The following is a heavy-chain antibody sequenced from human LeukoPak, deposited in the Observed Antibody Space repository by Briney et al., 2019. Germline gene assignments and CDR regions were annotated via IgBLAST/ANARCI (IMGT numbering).Heavy chain of an antibody. CDR3: ARDSGITWAQYYFDY. CDR2: ISFDGSHK. J-gene: IGHJ4*02. D-gene: IGHD1-14*01. CDR1: GFTFSSHP. V-gene: IGHV3-30*04. Sequence: PGRSLRLSCAASGFTFSSHPMHWVRQAPGKGLEWVAVISFDGSHKYYADSVTGRFTISRDNSKNTLYLQMDSLRTDDTAMYYCARDSGITWAQYYFDYWGQGTLVTVSS.